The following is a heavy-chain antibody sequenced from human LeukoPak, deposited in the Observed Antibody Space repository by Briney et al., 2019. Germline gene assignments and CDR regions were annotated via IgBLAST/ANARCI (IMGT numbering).Heavy chain of an antibody. CDR3: ATCSGYDTTGFDY. Sequence: ASVKVSCKASGYTFTGYYMHWVRQAPGQGLEWMGWINPNSGGTNYAQKFQGRVTMTRDTSISTAYMELSRLRSDDTAVYYCATCSGYDTTGFDYWGQGTLVTVSS. CDR2: INPNSGGT. CDR1: GYTFTGYY. J-gene: IGHJ4*02. D-gene: IGHD5-12*01. V-gene: IGHV1-2*02.